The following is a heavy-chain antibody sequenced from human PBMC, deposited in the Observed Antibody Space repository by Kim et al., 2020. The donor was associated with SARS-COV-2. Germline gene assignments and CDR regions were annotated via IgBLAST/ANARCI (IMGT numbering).Heavy chain of an antibody. CDR1: EFAFSIHA. J-gene: IGHJ4*02. V-gene: IGHV3-23*01. Sequence: GGSLRLSCAASEFAFSIHAMSWVRQAPGNGLEWVSFISNSGDTTHYADSVRGRFTISRDNSKNMVYLQMNSLRAEDTAVYDCAKTSDYCFGDWGQGTLVT. CDR2: ISNSGDTT. CDR3: AKTSDYCFGD. D-gene: IGHD2-21*01.